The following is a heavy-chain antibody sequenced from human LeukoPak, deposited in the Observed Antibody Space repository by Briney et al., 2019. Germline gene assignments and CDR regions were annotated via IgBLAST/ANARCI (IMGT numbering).Heavy chain of an antibody. CDR3: ASWGARPGAIFDY. CDR1: GGSFSGYY. Sequence: SETLSLTCAVYGGSFSGYYWSWIRQPPGKGLEWIGSIYYSGSTYYNPSLKSRVTISVDTSKNQFSLKLSSVTAADTAVYYCASWGARPGAIFDYWGQGTLVTVSS. V-gene: IGHV4-34*01. CDR2: IYYSGST. D-gene: IGHD1-26*01. J-gene: IGHJ4*02.